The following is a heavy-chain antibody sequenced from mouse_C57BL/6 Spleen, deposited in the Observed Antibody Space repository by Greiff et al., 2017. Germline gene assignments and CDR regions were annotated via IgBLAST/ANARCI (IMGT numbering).Heavy chain of an antibody. V-gene: IGHV1-59*01. Sequence: QVQLQQPGAELVRPGTSVKLSCKASGYTFTSYWMHWVKQRPGQGLEWIGVIDPTDSYTNYNQKFKGKATLTVDTSYSTAYMQLSSLTSEDSAVYYCERWAYSNFSVGYFDVWGTGTTVTVSS. CDR2: IDPTDSYT. D-gene: IGHD2-5*01. CDR3: ERWAYSNFSVGYFDV. J-gene: IGHJ1*03. CDR1: GYTFTSYW.